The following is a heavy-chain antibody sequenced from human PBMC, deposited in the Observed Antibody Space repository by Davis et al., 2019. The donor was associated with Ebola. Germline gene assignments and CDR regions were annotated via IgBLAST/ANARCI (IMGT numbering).Heavy chain of an antibody. CDR2: IQHNGNER. D-gene: IGHD3-10*01. CDR1: GFTFSDYW. J-gene: IGHJ3*02. CDR3: ARGVWFGELYNDAFDI. V-gene: IGHV3-7*01. Sequence: GGSLRLSCAASGFTFSDYWMIWVRQAPGKGLEWVANIQHNGNERYYADSVKGRFTISRDNSKNTLYLQMNSLRAEDTAVYYCARGVWFGELYNDAFDIWGQGTMVTVSS.